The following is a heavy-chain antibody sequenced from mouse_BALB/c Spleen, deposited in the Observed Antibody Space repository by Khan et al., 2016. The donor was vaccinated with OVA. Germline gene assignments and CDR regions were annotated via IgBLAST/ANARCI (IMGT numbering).Heavy chain of an antibody. V-gene: IGHV3-2*02. D-gene: IGHD1-1*01. CDR3: ARGGSRYNYAMDY. Sequence: EVQLVETGPGLVNPSQSLSLTCTVTGYSITSDYAWNWIRQFPGNKLEWMGYINYSGSTNYNPALKSRISITRDHAKNQFFLQLNSVPSEDTATYYWARGGSRYNYAMDYWGQGTSVTVSS. CDR1: GYSITSDYA. J-gene: IGHJ4*01. CDR2: INYSGST.